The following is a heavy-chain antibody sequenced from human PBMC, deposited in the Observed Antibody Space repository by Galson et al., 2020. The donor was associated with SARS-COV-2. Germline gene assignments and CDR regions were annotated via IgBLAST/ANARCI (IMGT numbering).Heavy chain of an antibody. V-gene: IGHV1-69*01. D-gene: IGHD5-12*01. J-gene: IGHJ4*02. Sequence: KISCKASGGTFSSYAISWVRQAPGQGLEWMGGIIPIFGTANYAQKFQGRVTITADESTSTAYMELSSLRSEDTAVYYCAREWAVSRDGYNLRFDYWGQGTLVTVSS. CDR3: AREWAVSRDGYNLRFDY. CDR2: IIPIFGTA. CDR1: GGTFSSYA.